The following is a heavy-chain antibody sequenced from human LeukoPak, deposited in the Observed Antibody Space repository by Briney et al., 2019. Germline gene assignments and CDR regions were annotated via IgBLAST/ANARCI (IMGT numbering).Heavy chain of an antibody. CDR3: ARGSEWFGESHDAFDI. D-gene: IGHD3-10*01. CDR1: GYTFTGYY. V-gene: IGHV1-2*02. Sequence: ASVKVSCKASGYTFTGYYMHWVRQAPGQGLEWMGWINPNSGGTNYAQKFQGRVTMTRDTSVSTAYMELSRLRSDDTAVYYCARGSEWFGESHDAFDIWGQGTMVTVSS. J-gene: IGHJ3*02. CDR2: INPNSGGT.